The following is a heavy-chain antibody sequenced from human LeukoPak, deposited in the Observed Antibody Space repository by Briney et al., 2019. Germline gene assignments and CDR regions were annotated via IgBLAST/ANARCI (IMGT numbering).Heavy chain of an antibody. D-gene: IGHD2-21*02. Sequence: SETLSLTCTVSGCTVSGYSLTWVRQPAGKGLEWVGYIYCNGDINYNASLKSRIAISVDPSRNQFSLQLTSVTAADTAVYYCARNGFRTHCGAGFDSDYMDVWGKGTTVTVSS. CDR2: IYCNGDI. CDR1: GCTVSGYS. CDR3: ARNGFRTHCGAGFDSDYMDV. V-gene: IGHV4-59*02. J-gene: IGHJ6*03.